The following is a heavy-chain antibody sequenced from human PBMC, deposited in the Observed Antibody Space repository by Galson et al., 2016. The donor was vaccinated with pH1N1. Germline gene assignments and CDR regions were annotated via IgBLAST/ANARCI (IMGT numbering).Heavy chain of an antibody. V-gene: IGHV1-2*07. J-gene: IGHJ4*02. CDR2: INPDSGTT. Sequence: SVKVSCKASGYNLVANYIHWVRQVPGQGLKWMGWINPDSGTTFLAHEFQGRVTMSRDTSFNTVHMEMNRLISDDTATYYCARVTRGGSGFDFWGQGTLVTVSS. CDR1: GYNLVANY. D-gene: IGHD3-10*01. CDR3: ARVTRGGSGFDF.